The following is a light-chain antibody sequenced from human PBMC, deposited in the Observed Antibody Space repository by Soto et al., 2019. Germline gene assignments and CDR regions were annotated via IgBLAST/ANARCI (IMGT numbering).Light chain of an antibody. J-gene: IGKJ5*01. CDR3: QQYDTWPSIT. CDR1: QSVSTN. Sequence: IVMTQSPATLSVSPGERATLSCRASQSVSTNLAWYQRKPGQAPRLLIYGASTRASGVSDRFSGSGSGTEYTLTISRLQSEDFAVYYCQQYDTWPSITFGQGTRLE. CDR2: GAS. V-gene: IGKV3-15*01.